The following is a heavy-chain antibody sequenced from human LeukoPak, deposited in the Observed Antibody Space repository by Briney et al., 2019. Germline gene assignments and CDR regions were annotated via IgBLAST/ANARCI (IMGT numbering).Heavy chain of an antibody. CDR2: MNPNSGNT. CDR1: VYTLTSYD. Sequence: ASVKVSCKASVYTLTSYDINWVRQAPGQGLEWMGWMNPNSGNTGYAQKFQGRVTMTRDMSTSTVYMELSSLRSEDTAVYYCARPIEDYGSGSHTLGYWGQGTLVTVSS. D-gene: IGHD3-10*01. V-gene: IGHV1-8*01. J-gene: IGHJ4*02. CDR3: ARPIEDYGSGSHTLGY.